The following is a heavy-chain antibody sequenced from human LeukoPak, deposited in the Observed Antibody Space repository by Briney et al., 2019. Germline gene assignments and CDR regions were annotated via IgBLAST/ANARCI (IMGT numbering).Heavy chain of an antibody. J-gene: IGHJ4*02. D-gene: IGHD3-9*01. V-gene: IGHV4-31*03. Sequence: SQTLSLTCTVSGRSISSGGYYWSWIRQHPGKGLEWIGYIYYSGSTYYNPSLKSRVTISVDTSKNQFSLKLSSVTAADTAVYYCARTDILTGYYRTFDYWGQGTLVTVSS. CDR3: ARTDILTGYYRTFDY. CDR2: IYYSGST. CDR1: GRSISSGGYY.